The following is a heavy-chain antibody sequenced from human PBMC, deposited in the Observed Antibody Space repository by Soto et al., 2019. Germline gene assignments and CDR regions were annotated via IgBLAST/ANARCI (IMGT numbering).Heavy chain of an antibody. J-gene: IGHJ5*02. CDR1: GYSFTSYW. Sequence: GESLTISCKGSGYSFTSYWLGWVRQMPGKGLEWIGIIYPGDSDTRYSPSSQGQVTISADKSISTAYLQWSSLKASDTAMYYCASHYYESSGYPHRFGPWSQGTLVTIPS. V-gene: IGHV5-51*01. D-gene: IGHD3-22*01. CDR2: IYPGDSDT. CDR3: ASHYYESSGYPHRFGP.